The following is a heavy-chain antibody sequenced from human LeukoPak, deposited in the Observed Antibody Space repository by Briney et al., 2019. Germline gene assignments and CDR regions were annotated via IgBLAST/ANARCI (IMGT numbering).Heavy chain of an antibody. Sequence: PGGSLRLSCAASGFTFSSYSMNWVRQAPGKGLEWVSSISSSSRSYIYYADSVKGRFTISRDNAKNSLYLQMNSLRAEDTAVYYCARDLWQQLVPWAYYYMDVWGKGTTVTVSS. D-gene: IGHD6-13*01. CDR1: GFTFSSYS. CDR2: ISSSSRSYI. CDR3: ARDLWQQLVPWAYYYMDV. V-gene: IGHV3-21*01. J-gene: IGHJ6*03.